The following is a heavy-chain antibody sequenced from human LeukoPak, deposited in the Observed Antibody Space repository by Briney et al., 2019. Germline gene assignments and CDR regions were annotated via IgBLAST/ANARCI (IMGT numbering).Heavy chain of an antibody. Sequence: GGSLRLSCGASGFTFSSYSMNWVRQAPGKGLEWVSYISSSSSTIYYADSVKGRFTISRDKAKNSLYLQMNSLRAEDTAVYYCASGDTVYMDVWRKGTTVTVSS. D-gene: IGHD5-18*01. V-gene: IGHV3-48*01. CDR1: GFTFSSYS. CDR2: ISSSSSTI. J-gene: IGHJ6*03. CDR3: ASGDTVYMDV.